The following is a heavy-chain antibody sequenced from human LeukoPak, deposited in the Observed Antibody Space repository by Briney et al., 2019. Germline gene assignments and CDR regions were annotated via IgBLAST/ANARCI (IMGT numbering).Heavy chain of an antibody. D-gene: IGHD3-10*01. CDR3: AKGVSGYGSGRPFDY. CDR2: ISDSGSST. Sequence: GGSLRVSRAPSGFTLSSYAMISGRQAPGKGLEWVSLISDSGSSTYYADSVKGRFTISRDNSKNTVYLQMNSLRAEDTAVYYCAKGVSGYGSGRPFDYWGQGTLVTVSS. J-gene: IGHJ4*02. V-gene: IGHV3-23*01. CDR1: GFTLSSYA.